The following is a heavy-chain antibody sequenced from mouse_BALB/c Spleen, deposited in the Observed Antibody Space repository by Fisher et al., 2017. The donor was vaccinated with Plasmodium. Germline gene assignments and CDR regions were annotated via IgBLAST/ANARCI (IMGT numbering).Heavy chain of an antibody. Sequence: KFKGKATLTVDTSSTTAYMELHSLTSEDSAVYYCVRRDRGTMDYWGQGTSVTVS. CDR3: VRRDRGTMDY. J-gene: IGHJ4*01. V-gene: IGHV1-34*02. D-gene: IGHD2-14*01.